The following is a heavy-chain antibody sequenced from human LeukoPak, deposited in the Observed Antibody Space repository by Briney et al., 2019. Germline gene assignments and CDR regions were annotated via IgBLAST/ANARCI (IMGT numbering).Heavy chain of an antibody. J-gene: IGHJ5*02. D-gene: IGHD3-9*01. Sequence: PSETLSPTCAVSGGSISTNNYYWGWIRRPPGKGLEWIGSIYYTGSTYYNPSLKSRVTISVDTSKNQFSLKLSSLTAADTAVYYCARGIHLRYFAENWFDPWGQGTLVTVSS. CDR3: ARGIHLRYFAENWFDP. V-gene: IGHV4-39*07. CDR1: GGSISTNNYY. CDR2: IYYTGST.